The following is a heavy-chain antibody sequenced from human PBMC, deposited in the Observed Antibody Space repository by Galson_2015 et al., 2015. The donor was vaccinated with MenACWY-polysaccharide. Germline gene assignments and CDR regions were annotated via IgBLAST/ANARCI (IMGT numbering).Heavy chain of an antibody. D-gene: IGHD5-18*01. V-gene: IGHV3-7*01. J-gene: IGHJ4*02. Sequence: SLRLSCAASGFVFSTCWMSWVRQAPGKEPEWVANIKQDGSEEYYVDSVRGRFSISRDNAKNSLYLQMNSLGVEDTAMYYCAREPNTAVVTRFDYRGPGTLVTVSS. CDR2: IKQDGSEE. CDR3: AREPNTAVVTRFDY. CDR1: GFVFSTCW.